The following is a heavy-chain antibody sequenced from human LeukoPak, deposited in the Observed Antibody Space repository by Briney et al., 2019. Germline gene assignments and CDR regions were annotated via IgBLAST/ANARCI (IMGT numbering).Heavy chain of an antibody. D-gene: IGHD3-10*01. Sequence: SETLSLTCAVTGYSISYGYYWGWIRQPPGKGLGWIGSIYHSGSTYYNPSLKSRVTISVDTSKNQFSLNLGSVTAADTAVYYCARDLRSGSYLNWFDPWGQGTLVTVSS. CDR1: GYSISYGYY. CDR2: IYHSGST. V-gene: IGHV4-38-2*02. J-gene: IGHJ5*02. CDR3: ARDLRSGSYLNWFDP.